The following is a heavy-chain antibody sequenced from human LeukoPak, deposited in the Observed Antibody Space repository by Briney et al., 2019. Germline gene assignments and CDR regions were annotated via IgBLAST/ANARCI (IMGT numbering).Heavy chain of an antibody. Sequence: SETLSLTCTVSGGSISSGGYYWSWIRQYTEKGLEWIGYIYYSGSTYYNPSLKSRVTISVDTSKNQFSLKLSSVTAADTAVYYCARIQSLLVVVAATDAFDIWGQGTMVTVSS. CDR1: GGSISSGGYY. CDR3: ARIQSLLVVVAATDAFDI. D-gene: IGHD2-15*01. V-gene: IGHV4-31*03. CDR2: IYYSGST. J-gene: IGHJ3*02.